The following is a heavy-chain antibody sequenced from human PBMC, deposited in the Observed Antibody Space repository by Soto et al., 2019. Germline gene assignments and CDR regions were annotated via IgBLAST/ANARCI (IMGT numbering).Heavy chain of an antibody. CDR1: GGSIRSGGYY. D-gene: IGHD6-19*01. CDR3: ASGIAVAGTEPSWFDP. J-gene: IGHJ5*02. CDR2: IYYSGST. V-gene: IGHV4-31*03. Sequence: SETLSLTCTVSGGSIRSGGYYWSWIRQHPGKGLEWIGYIYYSGSTYYNPSLKSRVTISVDTSKNQFSLKLSSVTAADTAVYYCASGIAVAGTEPSWFDPWGQGTLVTVSS.